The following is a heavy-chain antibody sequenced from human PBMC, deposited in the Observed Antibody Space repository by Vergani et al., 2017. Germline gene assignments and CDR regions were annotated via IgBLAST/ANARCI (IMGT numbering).Heavy chain of an antibody. J-gene: IGHJ6*02. CDR2: ISSSSSYI. Sequence: EVQLVESGGGLVKPGGSLRLSCAASGFTFSSYSMNWVRQAPGKGLEWVSSISSSSSYIYYADSVKGRFTISRDNAKNSLYLQMNSLRAEDTAVYYCARRGDXAAAGLYYYYGMDVWGQGP. V-gene: IGHV3-21*01. D-gene: IGHD6-13*01. CDR1: GFTFSSYS. CDR3: ARRGDXAAAGLYYYYGMDV.